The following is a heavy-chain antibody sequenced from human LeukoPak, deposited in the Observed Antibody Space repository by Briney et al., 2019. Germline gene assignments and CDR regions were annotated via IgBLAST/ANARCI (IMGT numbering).Heavy chain of an antibody. CDR2: INPNSGGT. CDR1: GYTFTGYY. Sequence: ASVQVSCKASGYTFTGYYMHWVRQAPGQERQWMGWINPNSGGTNYAQKFQGRVTMTRDTSISTAYMELSRLGSDDTAVYYCARVAVAASFDYWGQGTLVTVSS. J-gene: IGHJ4*02. CDR3: ARVAVAASFDY. V-gene: IGHV1-2*02. D-gene: IGHD2-15*01.